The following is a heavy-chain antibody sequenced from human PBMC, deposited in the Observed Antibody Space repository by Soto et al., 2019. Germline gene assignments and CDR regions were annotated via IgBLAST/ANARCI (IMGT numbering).Heavy chain of an antibody. CDR3: ARGMAGIAVAGSDY. Sequence: SETLSLTCAVYGGSFSGYYWSWIRQPPGKGLEWIGEINHSGSTNYNPSLKSRVTISVDTSKNQFSLKLSSVTAADTAVYYCARGMAGIAVAGSDYWSQGTLVTVSS. V-gene: IGHV4-34*01. CDR2: INHSGST. J-gene: IGHJ4*02. D-gene: IGHD6-19*01. CDR1: GGSFSGYY.